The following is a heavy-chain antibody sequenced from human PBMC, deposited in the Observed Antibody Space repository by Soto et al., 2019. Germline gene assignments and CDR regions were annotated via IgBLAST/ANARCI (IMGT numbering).Heavy chain of an antibody. CDR3: ARDQSYYYGSGPGDY. D-gene: IGHD3-10*01. Sequence: GGSLRLSCAASGFTVSSNYMSWVRQAPGKGLEWVSVIYSGGSTYYADSVEGRFTISRDNSRNTLYHQMNSLSAEDTAVYYCARDQSYYYGSGPGDYWGQGTLVTVSS. CDR2: IYSGGST. CDR1: GFTVSSNY. J-gene: IGHJ4*02. V-gene: IGHV3-66*01.